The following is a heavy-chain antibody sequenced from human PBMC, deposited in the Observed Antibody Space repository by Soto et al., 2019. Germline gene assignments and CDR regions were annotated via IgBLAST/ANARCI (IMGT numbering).Heavy chain of an antibody. V-gene: IGHV3-21*01. CDR2: ISSSSSYI. D-gene: IGHD3-10*01. Sequence: EGSLRLSCAASGFTFSSYSMNWVRQAPGKGLEWVSSISSSSSYIYYADSVKGRFTISRDNSKNTLYLQMNSLRVEDTAVYYCARVRHVLMIRGVLSYYYYGMDVWGQGTTVTVSS. CDR1: GFTFSSYS. J-gene: IGHJ6*02. CDR3: ARVRHVLMIRGVLSYYYYGMDV.